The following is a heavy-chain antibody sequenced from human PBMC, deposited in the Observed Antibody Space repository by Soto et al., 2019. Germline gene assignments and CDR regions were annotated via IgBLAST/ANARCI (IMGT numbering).Heavy chain of an antibody. CDR3: ARDSYYGSGSNWFDP. Sequence: EVQLVESGGGLVQPGGSLRLSCAASGFTFSSYSMNWVRQAPGKGLEWVSYISSSSSTIYYADSVKGRFTISRDNAKNSLYLQMNSLRDEDTAAYYCARDSYYGSGSNWFDPWGQGTLVTVSS. V-gene: IGHV3-48*02. J-gene: IGHJ5*02. CDR1: GFTFSSYS. D-gene: IGHD3-10*01. CDR2: ISSSSSTI.